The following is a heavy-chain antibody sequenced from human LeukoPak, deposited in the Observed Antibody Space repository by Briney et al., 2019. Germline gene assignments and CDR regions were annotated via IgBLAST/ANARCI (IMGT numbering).Heavy chain of an antibody. Sequence: GGSLRLSCAASGFTFSSYGMHWVRQAPGKGLEWVAVIWYDGSNKYYADSVKGRFTISRDNSKNTLYLQMNSLRAEDTAVCYCARLYVESDYYDSFWGQGTLVTVSS. V-gene: IGHV3-33*01. CDR2: IWYDGSNK. J-gene: IGHJ4*02. CDR1: GFTFSSYG. CDR3: ARLYVESDYYDSF. D-gene: IGHD3-22*01.